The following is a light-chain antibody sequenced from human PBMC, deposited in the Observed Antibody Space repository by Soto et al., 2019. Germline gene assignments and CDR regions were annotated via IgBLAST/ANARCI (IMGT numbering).Light chain of an antibody. J-gene: IGKJ2*01. CDR1: QSIRSY. V-gene: IGKV1-39*01. CDR2: AAS. Sequence: DIQMTQSPSSLSASVGDRVTITCRASQSIRSYLNWYQQKPGKAPKLLIYAASSLQSGVPSRFSGSGSGTDFTLTISSLQPEDFATYYCQQSYSTRRTFGQGTKLEIK. CDR3: QQSYSTRRT.